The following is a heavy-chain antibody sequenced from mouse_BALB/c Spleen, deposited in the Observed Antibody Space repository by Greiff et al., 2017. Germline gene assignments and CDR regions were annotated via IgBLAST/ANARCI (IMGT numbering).Heavy chain of an antibody. CDR3: ARDDRYDVVDAMDY. D-gene: IGHD2-14*01. CDR2: ISSGGSYT. V-gene: IGHV5-6*01. CDR1: GFTFSSYG. Sequence: EVKLVESGGDLVKPGGSLKLSCAASGFTFSSYGMSWVRQTPDKRLEWVATISSGGSYTYYPDSVKGRFTISRDNAKNTLYLQMSSLKSEDTAMYYCARDDRYDVVDAMDYWGQGTSVTVSS. J-gene: IGHJ4*01.